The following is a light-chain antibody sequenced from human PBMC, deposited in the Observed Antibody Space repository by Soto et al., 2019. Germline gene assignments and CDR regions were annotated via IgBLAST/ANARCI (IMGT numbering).Light chain of an antibody. CDR3: QQYNHYSS. V-gene: IGKV1-5*03. CDR1: QSVSTS. CDR2: KAS. J-gene: IGKJ2*01. Sequence: DIQMTQSPSTLSASVGDRVTITCRASQSVSTSLAWYQQKPGKAPKLLISKASSLESGVPPRFSGSGCGTEFTLTISSLQPDDSATYYCQQYNHYSSFGQGTKLELK.